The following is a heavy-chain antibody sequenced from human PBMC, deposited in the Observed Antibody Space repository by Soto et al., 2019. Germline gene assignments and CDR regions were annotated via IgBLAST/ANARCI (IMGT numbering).Heavy chain of an antibody. Sequence: HPGGSLRLSCAASGFTFSSYAMHWVRQAPGKGLEWVAVISYDGSNKYYADSVKGRFTISRDNSKNTLYLQMNSLRAEDTAVYYCARDLLPRGSYRSPIDYWGQGTLVTVYS. CDR3: ARDLLPRGSYRSPIDY. V-gene: IGHV3-30-3*01. D-gene: IGHD1-26*01. CDR1: GFTFSSYA. J-gene: IGHJ4*02. CDR2: ISYDGSNK.